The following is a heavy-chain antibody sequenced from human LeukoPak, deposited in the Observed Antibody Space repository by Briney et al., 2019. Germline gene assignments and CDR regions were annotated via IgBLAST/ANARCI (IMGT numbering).Heavy chain of an antibody. D-gene: IGHD1-26*01. J-gene: IGHJ6*03. CDR1: GFTFDDYA. CDR3: AKVGGSYFYYYYMDV. CDR2: VSGDGGTT. V-gene: IGHV3-43*02. Sequence: GGSLRLSCAASGFTFDDYAMNWVRQAPGKGLEWVSLVSGDGGTTYYADSVKGRFTISRDNSKNSLYLQMNSLRTEDTALYYCAKVGGSYFYYYYMDVWGKGTTVTVSS.